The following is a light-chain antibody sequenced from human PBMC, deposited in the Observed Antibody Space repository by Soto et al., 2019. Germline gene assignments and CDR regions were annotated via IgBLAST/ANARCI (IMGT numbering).Light chain of an antibody. CDR3: QQYNNWPPIT. CDR2: GAS. J-gene: IGKJ5*01. Sequence: EVVMTQSPATLSVSPGGRATLSCRASQSVSTNLAWYQQRPGQAPRLLLFGASTRATGIPARFSGSGSGTEFTLTISSLQSEDSAVYYCQQYNNWPPITFGQGTRLEIK. CDR1: QSVSTN. V-gene: IGKV3-15*01.